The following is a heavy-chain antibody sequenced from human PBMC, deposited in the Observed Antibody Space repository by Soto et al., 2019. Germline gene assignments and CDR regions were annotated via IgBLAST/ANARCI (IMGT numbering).Heavy chain of an antibody. CDR2: ISSSGSTI. V-gene: IGHV3-11*01. CDR1: GFTFSDYY. CDR3: ARDGRYFDWLGSYMDV. J-gene: IGHJ6*03. D-gene: IGHD3-9*01. Sequence: GGSLRLSCAASGFTFSDYYMSWIRQAPGKGLEWVSYISSSGSTIYYADSVKGRFTISRDNAKNSLYLQMNSLRAEDTAVYYCARDGRYFDWLGSYMDVWGKGTTVTVSS.